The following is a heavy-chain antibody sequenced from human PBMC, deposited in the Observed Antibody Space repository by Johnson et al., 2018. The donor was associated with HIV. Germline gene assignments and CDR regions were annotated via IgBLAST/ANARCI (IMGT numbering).Heavy chain of an antibody. Sequence: QVQLVESGGGVVQPGRSLRLSCAASGFTFSDYYMSWIRQAPGKGLEWVSYISSSGSTIYYADSVKGRFTISRDNAKNSLHLQVNRLRAEDTAVYYCAKDSSFSYYYSDAFDIWGQGTMFTVSS. J-gene: IGHJ3*02. CDR2: ISSSGSTI. D-gene: IGHD3-10*01. V-gene: IGHV3-11*04. CDR1: GFTFSDYY. CDR3: AKDSSFSYYYSDAFDI.